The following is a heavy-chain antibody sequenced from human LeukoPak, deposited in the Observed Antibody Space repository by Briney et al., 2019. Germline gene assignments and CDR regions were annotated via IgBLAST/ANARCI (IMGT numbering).Heavy chain of an antibody. CDR1: GGSISSSSHY. CDR3: ARVGVSCSGGNCYAYSGPFDY. CDR2: IYFSGST. D-gene: IGHD2-15*01. J-gene: IGHJ4*02. Sequence: PSETLSLNCTVSGGSISSSSHYWGWIRQPPGKGLEWIGRIYFSGSTDYNPSMKSRFSTSIDTSKNQFSLKLISVTAADTAVYYCARVGVSCSGGNCYAYSGPFDYWGEGTLVTVSS. V-gene: IGHV4-39*07.